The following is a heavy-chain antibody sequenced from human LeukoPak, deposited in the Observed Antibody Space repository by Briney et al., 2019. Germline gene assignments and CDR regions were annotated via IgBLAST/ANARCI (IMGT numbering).Heavy chain of an antibody. CDR3: ARGYCSSTSCYDYYYYYMDV. V-gene: IGHV1-8*03. D-gene: IGHD2-2*01. J-gene: IGHJ6*03. CDR1: GYTFTSYD. CDR2: MNPNSGNT. Sequence: GASVKVSCKASGYTFTSYDINWVRQATGQGLEWMGWMNPNSGNTGYAQKFQGRVTITRNTSISTAYMELSSLRSEDTAVYYCARGYCSSTSCYDYYYYYMDVWGKGTTVTVSS.